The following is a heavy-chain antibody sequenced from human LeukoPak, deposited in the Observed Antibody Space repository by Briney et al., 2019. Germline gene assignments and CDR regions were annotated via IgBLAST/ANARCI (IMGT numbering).Heavy chain of an antibody. J-gene: IGHJ4*02. V-gene: IGHV4-59*01. CDR3: ARGYSSSWNYFDY. CDR2: VFDSGST. D-gene: IGHD6-13*01. CDR1: GGSIINYW. Sequence: SETLSLTCTVSGGSIINYWWSWIRQPPGKGLEWIGYVFDSGSTNYNPSLKSRVTISVDTSKKQFSLKLSSVTAADTAVYYCARGYSSSWNYFDYWGQGTLVSVSS.